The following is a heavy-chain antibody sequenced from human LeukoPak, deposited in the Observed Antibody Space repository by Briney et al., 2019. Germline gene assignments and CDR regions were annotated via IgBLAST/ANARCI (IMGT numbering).Heavy chain of an antibody. V-gene: IGHV4-59*01. CDR2: IYYSGST. CDR1: GGPISSYY. J-gene: IGHJ4*02. Sequence: SETLSLTCTVSGGPISSYYWRWIRQPPGKGREGIGYIYYSGSTNYNPSLKSRVTISADTSNNQSSLKLSSVAAADTAVYYCAGGVSAACEYYFDYWGQGTLVTVSS. D-gene: IGHD6-13*01. CDR3: AGGVSAACEYYFDY.